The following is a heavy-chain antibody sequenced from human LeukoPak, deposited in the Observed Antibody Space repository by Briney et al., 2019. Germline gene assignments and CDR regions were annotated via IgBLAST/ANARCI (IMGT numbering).Heavy chain of an antibody. J-gene: IGHJ4*02. Sequence: SGGSLRLSCAASGFTFSTYAMSWVRQAPGKGLEWVANIKQDGSEKYYVDSVKGRFTISRDNAKNSLYLQMNSLRAEDTAVYYCAGTIVGKWAIDYWGQGTLVTVSS. CDR1: GFTFSTYA. D-gene: IGHD3-22*01. V-gene: IGHV3-7*03. CDR3: AGTIVGKWAIDY. CDR2: IKQDGSEK.